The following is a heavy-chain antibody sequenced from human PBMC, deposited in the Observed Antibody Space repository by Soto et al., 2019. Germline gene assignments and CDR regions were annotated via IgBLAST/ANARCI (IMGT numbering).Heavy chain of an antibody. CDR3: ARDGIVGTTDFFDY. CDR2: ISTTSTYI. CDR1: GFIFSGYS. V-gene: IGHV3-21*01. Sequence: GGSLRLSCAGSGFIFSGYSMNWVRQAPGKGLEWVSSISTTSTYIYYADSVKGRFTVSRDNAKNSLYLQMTGLRPEDTAMYYCARDGIVGTTDFFDYWGQGTLVTVS. D-gene: IGHD1-26*01. J-gene: IGHJ4*02.